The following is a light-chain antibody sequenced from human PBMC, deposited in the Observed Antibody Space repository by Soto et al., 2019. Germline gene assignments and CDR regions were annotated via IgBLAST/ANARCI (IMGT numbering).Light chain of an antibody. CDR2: DAS. CDR3: QQYNSYST. V-gene: IGKV1-5*01. CDR1: QSISTW. Sequence: DIQMTQSPSTLSASVGDRVTITCRASQSISTWLAWYQQKPGKVPKLLIYDASSLESGVPSRFSGSGSGTEFTLTISSLQPEDFASYYCQQYNSYSTFGQGTKVDIK. J-gene: IGKJ1*01.